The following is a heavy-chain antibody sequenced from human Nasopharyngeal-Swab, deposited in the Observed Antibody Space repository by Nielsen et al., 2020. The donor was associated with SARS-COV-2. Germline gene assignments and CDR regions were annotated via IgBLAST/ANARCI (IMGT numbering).Heavy chain of an antibody. CDR3: ARGGSSSERIWFDP. CDR2: IYYSGST. V-gene: IGHV4-59*01. J-gene: IGHJ5*02. D-gene: IGHD6-13*01. Sequence: RQAPGKGLEWIGYIYYSGSTNYNPSLKSRVTISVDTSKNQFSLKLSSVTAADTAVYYCARGGSSSERIWFDPWGQGTLVTVSS.